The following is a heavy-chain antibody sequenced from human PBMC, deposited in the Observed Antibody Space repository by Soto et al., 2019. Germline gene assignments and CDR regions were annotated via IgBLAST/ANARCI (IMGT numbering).Heavy chain of an antibody. CDR3: ARDPDQRLLWFGELLGDI. V-gene: IGHV1-18*01. J-gene: IGHJ3*02. CDR1: GYTFTSYG. D-gene: IGHD3-10*01. Sequence: GASVKVSCKASGYTFTSYGISWVRQAPGQGLEWMGWISAYNGNTNYAQKLQGRVTMTTDTSTSTAYMELRSLRSDDTAVYYCARDPDQRLLWFGELLGDIWGQGTMVTVS. CDR2: ISAYNGNT.